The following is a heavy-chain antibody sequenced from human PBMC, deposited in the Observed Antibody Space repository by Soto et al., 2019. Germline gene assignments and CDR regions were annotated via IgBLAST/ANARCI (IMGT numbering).Heavy chain of an antibody. CDR1: GYSISSGYY. Sequence: KASETLSLTCAVSGYSISSGYYWGWIRQPPGKGLEWIGSIYHSGSTYYNPSLKSRVTISVDTSKNQFSLKLSSVTAADTAVYYCAREISYGSGSPPHPNWFDPWGQGTLVTVSS. D-gene: IGHD3-10*01. V-gene: IGHV4-38-2*02. CDR2: IYHSGST. CDR3: AREISYGSGSPPHPNWFDP. J-gene: IGHJ5*02.